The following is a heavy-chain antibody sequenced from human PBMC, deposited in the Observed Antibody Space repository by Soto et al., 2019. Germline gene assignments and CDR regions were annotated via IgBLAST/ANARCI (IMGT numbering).Heavy chain of an antibody. Sequence: GGSLRLSCAASGFTFSTYWMHWVRQAPGKGLVWVSRINSIESTTSYADSVKGRFTISRDNAKNTLYLQMTRLRAEDTAVYYCARADGSFDYWGQGTLVTVSS. V-gene: IGHV3-74*01. CDR2: INSIESTT. J-gene: IGHJ4*02. CDR3: ARADGSFDY. CDR1: GFTFSTYW. D-gene: IGHD1-26*01.